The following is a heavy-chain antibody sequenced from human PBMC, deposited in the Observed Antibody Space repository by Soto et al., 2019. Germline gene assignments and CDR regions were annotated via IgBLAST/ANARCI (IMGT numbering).Heavy chain of an antibody. V-gene: IGHV3-53*01. Sequence: EVQVVESGGGLIQSGGSLRLSCAAFGFTVSTNYMSWVRQAPGKGLEWVSVIYAGGTTYHADSVKGRFTISRDNSKNMLYLQMNSLRAEDTAVYYCARGFPSMTYYGEYYFDHWGQGTLVTVSS. CDR3: ARGFPSMTYYGEYYFDH. CDR1: GFTVSTNY. D-gene: IGHD3-10*01. J-gene: IGHJ4*02. CDR2: IYAGGTT.